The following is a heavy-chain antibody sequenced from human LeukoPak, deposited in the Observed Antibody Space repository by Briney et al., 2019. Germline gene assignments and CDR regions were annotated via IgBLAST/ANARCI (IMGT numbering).Heavy chain of an antibody. Sequence: GGSLRLSCAASGFTFSSYSMNWVRQAPGKGLEWVLSISSSSSYIYYADSVKGRFTISRDNSKNTLYLQMNSLRVEDTAVYYCAKTRYYYESSGYDYWGQGTLVTVSS. D-gene: IGHD3-22*01. CDR2: ISSSSSYI. J-gene: IGHJ4*02. CDR3: AKTRYYYESSGYDY. V-gene: IGHV3-21*04. CDR1: GFTFSSYS.